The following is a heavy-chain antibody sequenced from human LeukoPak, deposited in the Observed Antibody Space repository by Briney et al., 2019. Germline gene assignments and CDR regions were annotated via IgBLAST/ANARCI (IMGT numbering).Heavy chain of an antibody. CDR2: ISQDGSGK. D-gene: IGHD3-10*01. CDR3: ARILRGGDFDY. V-gene: IGHV3-7*01. Sequence: GGSLRLSCAASGFTFSSCWMNWARQAPGKGLEWVADISQDGSGKYYADSVKGRLTISRDNAENSLYLQMNSLRAEDTAVYYCARILRGGDFDYWGQGTLVTVSS. J-gene: IGHJ4*02. CDR1: GFTFSSCW.